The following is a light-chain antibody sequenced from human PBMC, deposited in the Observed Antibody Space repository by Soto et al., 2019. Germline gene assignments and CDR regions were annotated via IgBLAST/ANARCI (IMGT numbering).Light chain of an antibody. CDR1: QDISRC. J-gene: IGKJ3*01. CDR3: QQYENNPS. CDR2: EGS. V-gene: IGKV1-33*01. Sequence: DIQMTQSPSSLSASVGDRVTITCQASQDISRCLNWYQQKPGKAPKLLIYEGSTLETGVPSRFSGSGSGTDFTLTITSLQTEDFATDYCQQYENNPSFGPGTKVHIK.